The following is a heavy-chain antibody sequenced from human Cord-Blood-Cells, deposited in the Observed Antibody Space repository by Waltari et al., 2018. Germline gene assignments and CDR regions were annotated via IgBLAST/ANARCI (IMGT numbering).Heavy chain of an antibody. V-gene: IGHV1-2*02. CDR2: INPKSGGK. J-gene: IGHJ4*02. Sequence: QVQLVQSGAEGKKPGASVKVSCKASGYTFSGYYMHWVRPAPGQGLEWMRWINPKSGGKDYALKFQGRITMTRDRSISTADMELSRLRSDDTAVYYCAMPYDFWSGYLHEPLDYWGQGTLVTVSS. D-gene: IGHD3-3*01. CDR3: AMPYDFWSGYLHEPLDY. CDR1: GYTFSGYY.